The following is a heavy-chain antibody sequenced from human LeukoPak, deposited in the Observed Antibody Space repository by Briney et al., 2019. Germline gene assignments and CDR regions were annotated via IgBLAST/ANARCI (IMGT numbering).Heavy chain of an antibody. CDR3: ARSYDILTGYYT. CDR1: GFTFSSYG. V-gene: IGHV3-23*01. D-gene: IGHD3-9*01. CDR2: ISTSGYGT. J-gene: IGHJ4*02. Sequence: GGTLRLSCAASGFTFSSYGMSWVRQAPGKGLEWVSAISTSGYGTYYADSVKGRFTISRDNSKNTLYLQMNSLRAEDTAVYYCARSYDILTGYYTWGQGTLVTVSS.